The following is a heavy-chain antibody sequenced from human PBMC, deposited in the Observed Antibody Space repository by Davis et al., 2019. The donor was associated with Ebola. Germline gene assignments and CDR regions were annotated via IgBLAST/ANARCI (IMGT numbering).Heavy chain of an antibody. CDR3: ARGPHSSSWYYFDY. CDR1: GFTFSTSA. Sequence: GESLKISCAASGFTFSTSALHSVRQAPVNGLEWVSCISGTSSHIYYADSVKGRFTISRDNAKNSLYLQMDSLRDEDTAVYFCARGPHSSSWYYFDYWGQGALVTVSS. D-gene: IGHD6-13*01. V-gene: IGHV3-21*01. J-gene: IGHJ4*02. CDR2: ISGTSSHI.